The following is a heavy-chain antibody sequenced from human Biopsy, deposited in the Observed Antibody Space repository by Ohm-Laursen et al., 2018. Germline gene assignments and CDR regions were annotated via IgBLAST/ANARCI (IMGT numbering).Heavy chain of an antibody. CDR1: GGPIDSYY. CDR2: IYFTGRT. Sequence: GTLPLTCTVSGGPIDSYYWSWIRQPPGKALEWIGYIYFTGRTSYNPSLKSRVTMSVNTSKKQFSLRLRSVTAADTAVYYCARDLPSSYYYAMDVWGQGTTVTVSS. V-gene: IGHV4-59*12. J-gene: IGHJ6*02. CDR3: ARDLPSSYYYAMDV.